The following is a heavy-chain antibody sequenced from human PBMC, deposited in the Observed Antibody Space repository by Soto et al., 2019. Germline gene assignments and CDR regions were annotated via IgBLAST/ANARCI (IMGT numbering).Heavy chain of an antibody. Sequence: QLQLVQSGAEVERPGASVRVSCKAYGYPFSKYGISWIRQAPGQGLEWMGWIKPGNGDTNYAQKFQGRVTMTTDTSSNTAYMELRRLRSADTAVYYWATSYDSGFDPWGQGTLVSVSS. D-gene: IGHD5-12*01. V-gene: IGHV1-18*04. CDR3: ATSYDSGFDP. J-gene: IGHJ5*02. CDR1: GYPFSKYG. CDR2: IKPGNGDT.